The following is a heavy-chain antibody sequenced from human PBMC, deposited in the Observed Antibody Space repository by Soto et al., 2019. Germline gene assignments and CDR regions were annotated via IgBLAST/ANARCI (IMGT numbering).Heavy chain of an antibody. CDR2: ITDSSDTV. CDR1: GFSFSNYN. D-gene: IGHD5-18*01. V-gene: IGHV3-48*02. J-gene: IGHJ4*02. Sequence: GGSLRLSCVASGFSFSNYNMNWVRQAPGKGLEWVSYITDSSDTVHYADSVRGRFTISRDNAESSLYLQMNSLRDEDTAVYFCARDFGNGYHLDYWGRGNLVTVSS. CDR3: ARDFGNGYHLDY.